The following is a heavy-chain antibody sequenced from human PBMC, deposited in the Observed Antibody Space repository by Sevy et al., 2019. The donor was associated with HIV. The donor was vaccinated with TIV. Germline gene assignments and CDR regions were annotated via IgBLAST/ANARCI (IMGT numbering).Heavy chain of an antibody. CDR3: ARDRCSSISCYRDYYYGMDV. V-gene: IGHV3-48*01. CDR1: GFTFSSYS. D-gene: IGHD2-2*02. J-gene: IGHJ6*02. CDR2: ISSSRSTI. Sequence: GGSLRLSCAASGFTFSSYSMNWVRQAPGKGLEWVSYISSSRSTIYYADSVKGRFTISRDNAKNSQYLQMNSLRAEDTAVYYCARDRCSSISCYRDYYYGMDVWGQGTTVTVSS.